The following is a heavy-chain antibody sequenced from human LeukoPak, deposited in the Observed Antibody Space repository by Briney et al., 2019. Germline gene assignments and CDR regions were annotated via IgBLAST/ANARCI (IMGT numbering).Heavy chain of an antibody. CDR2: ISANDGKT. D-gene: IGHD2-21*01. Sequence: ASVKVSCKASGFVFTSYGFTWVRQAPGQGLEWMGWISANDGKTHYSEKHQGRVTMSTDTVTSTAYMELRSLRSDDTAVYYCARSPARPHRRCVDCDYWGQGTLVTDSS. CDR1: GFVFTSYG. V-gene: IGHV1-18*01. J-gene: IGHJ4*02. CDR3: ARSPARPHRRCVDCDY.